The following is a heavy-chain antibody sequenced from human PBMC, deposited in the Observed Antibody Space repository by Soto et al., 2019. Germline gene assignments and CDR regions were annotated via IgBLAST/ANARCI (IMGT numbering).Heavy chain of an antibody. V-gene: IGHV1-2*02. CDR3: ARDRSYYDSSGYYSSAEYFQH. D-gene: IGHD3-22*01. J-gene: IGHJ1*01. CDR2: INPNSGGT. Sequence: ASVKVSCKASGYTFTGYYMHWVRQAPGQGLEWMGWINPNSGGTNYAQKFQGRVTMNRDTSISKAYMELRRLRSDDTAVYYCARDRSYYDSSGYYSSAEYFQHWGQGTLVTVSS. CDR1: GYTFTGYY.